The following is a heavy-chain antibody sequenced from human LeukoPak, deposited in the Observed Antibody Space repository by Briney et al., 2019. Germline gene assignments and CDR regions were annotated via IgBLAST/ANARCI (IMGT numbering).Heavy chain of an antibody. Sequence: ASVKVSCKASGYTFTSYGISWARQAPGQGLEWMGWISAYNGNTNYAQKLQGRVTMTTDTSTSTAYMELRSLRSDDTAVYYCARAAADSQTEYFQHWGQGTLVTVSS. D-gene: IGHD6-13*01. CDR2: ISAYNGNT. J-gene: IGHJ1*01. CDR1: GYTFTSYG. CDR3: ARAAADSQTEYFQH. V-gene: IGHV1-18*01.